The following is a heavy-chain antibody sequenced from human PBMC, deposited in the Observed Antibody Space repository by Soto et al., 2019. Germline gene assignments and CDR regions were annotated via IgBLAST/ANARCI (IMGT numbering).Heavy chain of an antibody. CDR2: IWYDGSNK. CDR1: GFSFSSYG. Sequence: QVQLVESGGGVVQPGGSLRLSCAASGFSFSSYGMHWVRQAPGKGLEWVAVIWYDGSNKYYADSVKGRFTISRDNSKNTLYLQMNSLRTEDTAVYYCGRGQGGYYYYMNVWGKRTTVTVSS. D-gene: IGHD1-26*01. J-gene: IGHJ6*03. V-gene: IGHV3-33*01. CDR3: GRGQGGYYYYMNV.